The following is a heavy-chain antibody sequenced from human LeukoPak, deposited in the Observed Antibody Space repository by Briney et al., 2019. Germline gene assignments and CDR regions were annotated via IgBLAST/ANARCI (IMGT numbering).Heavy chain of an antibody. D-gene: IGHD2-15*01. Sequence: ASVKVSCKASGYTFTGYYMHWVRQAPGQGLEWMGWINPNSGGTNYAQKFQGRVTMTRDTSISTAYMELSRLRSDDTAVYYCAREGYTMVAASNWFDPWGQGTLVTVSS. CDR1: GYTFTGYY. V-gene: IGHV1-2*02. CDR3: AREGYTMVAASNWFDP. CDR2: INPNSGGT. J-gene: IGHJ5*02.